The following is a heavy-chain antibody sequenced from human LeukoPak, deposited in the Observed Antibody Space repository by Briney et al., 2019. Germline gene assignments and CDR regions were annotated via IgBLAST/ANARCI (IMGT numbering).Heavy chain of an antibody. V-gene: IGHV4-34*01. CDR2: INHSGST. Sequence: SETLSLTCAVYGGSFSGYYWSWICQPPGKGLEWIGEINHSGSTNYNPSLKSRVTISVDTSKNQFSLKLSSVTAADTAVYYCARGAPVIVVVPAAIGRSFDPWGQGTLVTVSS. CDR1: GGSFSGYY. J-gene: IGHJ5*02. D-gene: IGHD2-2*01. CDR3: ARGAPVIVVVPAAIGRSFDP.